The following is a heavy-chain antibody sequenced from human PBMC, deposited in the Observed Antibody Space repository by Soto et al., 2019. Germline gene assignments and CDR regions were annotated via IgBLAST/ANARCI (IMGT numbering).Heavy chain of an antibody. J-gene: IGHJ4*02. D-gene: IGHD3-3*01. CDR2: ISAYNGNT. CDR1: GYTFTSYG. Sequence: ASVKVSCKASGYTFTSYGISWLLQAPGQGLEWMGWISAYNGNTNYAQKLQGRVTMTTDTSTSTAYMELRSLRSDDTAVYYRARDRSPYYDFWSGLESKDYWGQGTLVTVSS. V-gene: IGHV1-18*01. CDR3: ARDRSPYYDFWSGLESKDY.